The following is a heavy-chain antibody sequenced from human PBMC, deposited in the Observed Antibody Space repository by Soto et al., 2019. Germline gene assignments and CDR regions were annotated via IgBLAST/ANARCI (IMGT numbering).Heavy chain of an antibody. J-gene: IGHJ4*02. CDR2: IYSGGYT. CDR3: AALPGGGGY. D-gene: IGHD3-10*01. V-gene: IGHV3-53*01. Sequence: EVQLVESGGGLIQPGGSLRLSCAVSGFTVSNNYMSWVRQAPGKGLEGVSVIYSGGYTAYGDSVKGRFTISRDNSKNTLYLHMNSRGAGEPAGYYFAALPGGGGYWGQGTLVTVSS. CDR1: GFTVSNNY.